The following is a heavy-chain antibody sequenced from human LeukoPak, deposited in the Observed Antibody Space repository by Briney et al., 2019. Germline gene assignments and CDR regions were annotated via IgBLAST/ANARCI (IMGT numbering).Heavy chain of an antibody. Sequence: GGSLRLSCAASGFTFTSYSMNWVRQAPGKGLEWVSYISSSGSTIYYADSVKGRFTISRDNAKNSLYLQMNSLRAEDTAVYYCARGGSSCYYDSILRWGQGTLVTVSS. CDR2: ISSSGSTI. CDR3: ARGGSSCYYDSILR. J-gene: IGHJ4*02. D-gene: IGHD3-22*01. V-gene: IGHV3-48*04. CDR1: GFTFTSYS.